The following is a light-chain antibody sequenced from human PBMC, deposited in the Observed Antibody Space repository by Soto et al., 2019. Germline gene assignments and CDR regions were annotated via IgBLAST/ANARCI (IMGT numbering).Light chain of an antibody. CDR1: SSNIGAGYD. V-gene: IGLV1-40*01. J-gene: IGLJ2*01. CDR3: QSYDNNLVV. CDR2: GNI. Sequence: QSVLTQPPSVSGAPGQRFTISCTGSSSNIGAGYDVHWYRQLPGTAPTVLIYGNINRPSGVPDRFSASKSGTSASLAITGLQAEDEADYYCQSYDNNLVVFGGGTKLTVL.